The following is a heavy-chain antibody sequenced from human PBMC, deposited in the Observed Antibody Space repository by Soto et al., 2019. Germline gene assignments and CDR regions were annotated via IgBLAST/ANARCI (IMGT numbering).Heavy chain of an antibody. D-gene: IGHD1-26*01. Sequence: SSVKVSCKVSGYTLTELSMHWVRQAPGKGLEWMGGFDPEDGETIYAQKFQGRVTMTEDTSTDTAYMELSSLRSEDTAVYYCATAGGRYYFGHYYGQDVWGEGTTVTVSS. CDR2: FDPEDGET. CDR1: GYTLTELS. V-gene: IGHV1-24*01. CDR3: ATAGGRYYFGHYYGQDV. J-gene: IGHJ6*04.